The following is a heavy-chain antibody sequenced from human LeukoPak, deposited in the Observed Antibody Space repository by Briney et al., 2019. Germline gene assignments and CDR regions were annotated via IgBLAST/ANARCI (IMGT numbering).Heavy chain of an antibody. J-gene: IGHJ4*02. Sequence: GGSLRLSCAASGFTFSSYSMNWVRQAPGKGLEWVSSISSSSSYIYYADSVKGRFTIPRDNAKNSLYLQMNSLRAEDTAVYYCARRPKTGKNFDYWGQGTLVTVSS. V-gene: IGHV3-21*01. CDR2: ISSSSSYI. CDR3: ARRPKTGKNFDY. D-gene: IGHD7-27*01. CDR1: GFTFSSYS.